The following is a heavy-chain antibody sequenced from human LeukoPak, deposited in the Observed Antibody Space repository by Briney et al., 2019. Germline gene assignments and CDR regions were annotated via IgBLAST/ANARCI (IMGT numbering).Heavy chain of an antibody. V-gene: IGHV3-48*01. CDR3: ARIYHLNGSGMFDP. Sequence: GGSLRLSCAASGFTFSSYSMNWVRQAPGKGLEWVSYISSSSTIYYADSVKGRFTISRDNAKNSLYLQMNSLRAEDTAVCYCARIYHLNGSGMFDPWGQGTLVTVSS. J-gene: IGHJ5*02. CDR1: GFTFSSYS. D-gene: IGHD3-10*01. CDR2: ISSSSTI.